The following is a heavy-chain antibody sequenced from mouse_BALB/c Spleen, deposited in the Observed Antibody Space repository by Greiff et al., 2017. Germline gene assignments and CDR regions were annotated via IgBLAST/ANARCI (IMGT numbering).Heavy chain of an antibody. D-gene: IGHD2-10*02. J-gene: IGHJ4*01. CDR2: IDPANGNT. V-gene: IGHV14-3*02. Sequence: EVQRVESGAELVKPGASVKLSCTASGFNIKDTYMHWVKQRPEQGLEWIGRIDPANGNTKYDPKFQGKATITADTSSNTAYLQLSSLTSEDTAVYYCARALVGAMDYWGQGTSVTVSS. CDR3: ARALVGAMDY. CDR1: GFNIKDTY.